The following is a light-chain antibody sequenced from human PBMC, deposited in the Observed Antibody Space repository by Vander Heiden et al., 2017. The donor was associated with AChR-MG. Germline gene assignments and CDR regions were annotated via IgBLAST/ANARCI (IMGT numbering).Light chain of an antibody. CDR1: QGESIW. Sequence: DIQLTQSPSLVSASIGDRVTVTCAGSQGESIWLAWFQQKPGKAPNLLIYGTSSLHCGVPSRFNGSGSGTDFTLTISSLQPEDFATYYCQQANTFPWTFGQGTKVELK. V-gene: IGKV1-12*01. CDR2: GTS. J-gene: IGKJ1*01. CDR3: QQANTFPWT.